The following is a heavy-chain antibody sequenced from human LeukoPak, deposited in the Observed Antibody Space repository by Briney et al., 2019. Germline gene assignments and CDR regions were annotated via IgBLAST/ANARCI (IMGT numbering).Heavy chain of an antibody. J-gene: IGHJ6*03. CDR2: INAGSGNT. CDR3: ARARYETRIWPKSRYDYYYYMDV. D-gene: IGHD3-3*01. CDR1: GYTFTTYA. V-gene: IGHV1-3*03. Sequence: PGASVTVSCKASGYTFTTYAIHWVRQAPGQRLEWMGWINAGSGNTKYLQEFQGRVTITRDTSASTAYMEVSSLRSDDMAVYYCARARYETRIWPKSRYDYYYYMDVWGKGTTVTVSS.